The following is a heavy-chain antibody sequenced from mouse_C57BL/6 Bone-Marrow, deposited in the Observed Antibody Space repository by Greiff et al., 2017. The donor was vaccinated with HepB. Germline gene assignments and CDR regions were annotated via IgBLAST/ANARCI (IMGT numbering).Heavy chain of an antibody. CDR3: ARGGPGSSYDFDY. D-gene: IGHD1-1*01. CDR2: IYPGDGDT. CDR1: GYAFSSYW. V-gene: IGHV1-80*01. J-gene: IGHJ2*01. Sequence: QVQLQQSGAELVKPGASVKISCKASGYAFSSYWMNWVKQRPGKGLEWIGQIYPGDGDTNYNGKFKGKATLTADKSSSTAYMQLSSLTSEDSAVYFCARGGPGSSYDFDYWGQGTTLTVSS.